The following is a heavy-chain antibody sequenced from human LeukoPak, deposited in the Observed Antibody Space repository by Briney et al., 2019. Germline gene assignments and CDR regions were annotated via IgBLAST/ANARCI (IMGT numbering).Heavy chain of an antibody. CDR3: ANRYCSGGSCYFDN. Sequence: GGSLRLSCAASGFIFSEYAMNWVRQAPGKGLEWVSSITASSGNTFYADSVKGRFTISRENSKNTLYLQMNSLRPEDTAIYYCANRYCSGGSCYFDNWGQGTLVTASS. J-gene: IGHJ4*02. V-gene: IGHV3-23*01. CDR1: GFIFSEYA. CDR2: ITASSGNT. D-gene: IGHD2-15*01.